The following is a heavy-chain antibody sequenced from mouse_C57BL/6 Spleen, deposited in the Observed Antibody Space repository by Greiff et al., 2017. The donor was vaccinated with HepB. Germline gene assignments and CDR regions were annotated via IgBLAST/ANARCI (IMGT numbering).Heavy chain of an antibody. CDR2: IDPEDGDT. J-gene: IGHJ4*01. V-gene: IGHV14-1*01. D-gene: IGHD2-4*01. Sequence: DVQLQESGAELVRPGASVKLSCTASGFNIKDYYMHWVKQRPEQGLEWIGRIDPEDGDTEYAPKFQGKATMTADTSSNTAYLQLSSLTSEDTAVYYCTSIYYDYDGYYAMDYWGQGTSVTVSS. CDR1: GFNIKDYY. CDR3: TSIYYDYDGYYAMDY.